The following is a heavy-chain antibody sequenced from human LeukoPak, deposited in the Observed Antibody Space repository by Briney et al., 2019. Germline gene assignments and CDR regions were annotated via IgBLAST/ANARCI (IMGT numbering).Heavy chain of an antibody. CDR2: ISYSGST. J-gene: IGHJ4*02. CDR1: GGSISSYY. D-gene: IGHD6-13*01. Sequence: PSETLSLTCTVSGGSISSYYWSWIRKPPGKGLEWIGYISYSGSTNYNPSLKSRVTISVDTSKNQFSLKLSSVTAADTAVYYCASGQQLGPYYFDYWGQGTLVTVSS. CDR3: ASGQQLGPYYFDY. V-gene: IGHV4-59*01.